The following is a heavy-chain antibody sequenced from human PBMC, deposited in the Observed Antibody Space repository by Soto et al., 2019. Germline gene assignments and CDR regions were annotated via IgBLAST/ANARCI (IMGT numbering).Heavy chain of an antibody. CDR3: ARNEMATRWDY. V-gene: IGHV1-18*01. CDR1: GYTFSTYG. J-gene: IGHJ4*02. Sequence: ASVKVSCKASGYTFSTYGISWVRQAPGQGLEWMGWINTHNGNTNYAQKLQGRVTMTTDTSTSTAYMELRSLRSDDTAVYYCARNEMATRWDYWGQGTLVTVSS. D-gene: IGHD5-12*01. CDR2: INTHNGNT.